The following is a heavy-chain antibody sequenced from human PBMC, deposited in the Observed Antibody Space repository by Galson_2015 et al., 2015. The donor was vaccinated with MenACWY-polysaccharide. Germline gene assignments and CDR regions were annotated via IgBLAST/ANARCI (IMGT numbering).Heavy chain of an antibody. D-gene: IGHD4-23*01. Sequence: LKLSCASSGFTFSHYGMPWVRPAPGQGLGWVASISFGARYGYYIDSVRGRFTISRDNSKNTVYLQMNSLRGDDTAVCYCARGTAAYEYGGTRRVEDWGQGTLVTVSS. CDR1: GFTFSHYG. CDR3: ARGTAAYEYGGTRRVED. CDR2: ISFGARYG. V-gene: IGHV3-30*03. J-gene: IGHJ4*02.